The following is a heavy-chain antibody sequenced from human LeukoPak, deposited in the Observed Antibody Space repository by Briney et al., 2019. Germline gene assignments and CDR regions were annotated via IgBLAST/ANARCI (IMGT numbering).Heavy chain of an antibody. CDR3: AKELLWFGELPDY. Sequence: GGSLRLSCAASGFTFSSYSMNWVRQAPGKGLEWVSAISGSGGSTYYADSVKGRFTISRDNSKNTLYLQMNSLRAEDTAVYYCAKELLWFGELPDYWGQGTLVTVSS. CDR2: ISGSGGST. D-gene: IGHD3-10*01. J-gene: IGHJ4*02. CDR1: GFTFSSYS. V-gene: IGHV3-23*01.